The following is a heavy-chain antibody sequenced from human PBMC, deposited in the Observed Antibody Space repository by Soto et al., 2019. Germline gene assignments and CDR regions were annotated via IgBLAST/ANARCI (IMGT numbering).Heavy chain of an antibody. J-gene: IGHJ4*02. V-gene: IGHV1-8*01. CDR2: TQPRSRRP. CDR3: PRGLTEGVDY. D-gene: IGHD1-26*01. Sequence: APGKVSGNASGYSFTSLDINWVRQTNGPGVAWTGWTQPRSRRPCYAQKFQGRVSMTRDPSINPAYLALRSLPSDDTGCYYCPRGLTEGVDYSGQGTLVTVSS. CDR1: GYSFTSLD.